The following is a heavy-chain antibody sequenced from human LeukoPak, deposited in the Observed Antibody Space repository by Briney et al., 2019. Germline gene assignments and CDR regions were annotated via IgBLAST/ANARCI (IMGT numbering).Heavy chain of an antibody. CDR1: GGSISSAGYY. CDR2: IYYSGST. CDR3: ARPLDCTNGVCLGFDP. V-gene: IGHV4-61*08. D-gene: IGHD2-8*01. Sequence: PSQTLSLTCAVSGGSISSAGYYWSWLRQPPGKGLEWFGYIYYSGSTNYNPSLKSRVTISVDTSKNQFSLKLSSVTAADTAVYYCARPLDCTNGVCLGFDPWGQGTLVTVSS. J-gene: IGHJ5*02.